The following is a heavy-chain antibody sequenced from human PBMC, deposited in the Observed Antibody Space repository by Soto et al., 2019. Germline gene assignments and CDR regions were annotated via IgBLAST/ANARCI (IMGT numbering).Heavy chain of an antibody. CDR1: GGSFSGYY. D-gene: IGHD5-18*01. V-gene: IGHV4-34*01. J-gene: IGHJ5*02. CDR3: ARGLPRGYSYGQGLRWFDP. CDR2: INHSGST. Sequence: QVQLQQWGAGLLKPSETLSLTCAVYGGSFSGYYWSWIRQPPGKGLEWIGEINHSGSTNYNPSLKRRVTISVDTSKNQFSLKLSSVTAADTAVYYCARGLPRGYSYGQGLRWFDPWGQGTLVTVSS.